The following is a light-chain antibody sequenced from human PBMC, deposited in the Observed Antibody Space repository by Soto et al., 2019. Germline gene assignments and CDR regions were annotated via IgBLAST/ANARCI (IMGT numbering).Light chain of an antibody. Sequence: QSALTQPASVSGSPGQSITISCTGTSSDVGGYNYVSWYQQHPGKAPKLIMYDVSNRPSGVSNSFSGSKSGNTASLTISGLQAEDEADYYCGSYTSSNTYVFGTGTKVTVL. J-gene: IGLJ1*01. CDR3: GSYTSSNTYV. CDR1: SSDVGGYNY. CDR2: DVS. V-gene: IGLV2-14*03.